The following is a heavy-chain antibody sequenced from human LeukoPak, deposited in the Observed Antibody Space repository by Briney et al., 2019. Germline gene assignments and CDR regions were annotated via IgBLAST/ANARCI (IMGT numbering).Heavy chain of an antibody. D-gene: IGHD3-3*01. J-gene: IGHJ4*02. CDR3: TTDKSPYDLWSVDY. Sequence: GGSLRLSCAASGFTFSNAWMSWVRQAPGKGLEWVGRIKSKTDGGTTDYAAPVKGRFTISRDDSKNTLYLQMNSLKTEDTAVHYCTTDKSPYDLWSVDYWGQGTLVTVSS. CDR2: IKSKTDGGTT. V-gene: IGHV3-15*01. CDR1: GFTFSNAW.